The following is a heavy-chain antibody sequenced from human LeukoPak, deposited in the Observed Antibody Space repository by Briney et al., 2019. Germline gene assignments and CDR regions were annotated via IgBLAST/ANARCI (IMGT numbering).Heavy chain of an antibody. V-gene: IGHV4-39*07. D-gene: IGHD5-24*01. J-gene: IGHJ4*02. CDR3: ARGRDSYGIFDY. Sequence: SETLSLTCSVSDGSISSGYYYWAWIRQPPGKGPEWIGSIYYSGTTYPNPSLKSRVTIPVDTSKNQFSLKLSSVTAADTAVYYCARGRDSYGIFDYWGQGTLVTVSS. CDR1: DGSISSGYYY. CDR2: IYYSGTT.